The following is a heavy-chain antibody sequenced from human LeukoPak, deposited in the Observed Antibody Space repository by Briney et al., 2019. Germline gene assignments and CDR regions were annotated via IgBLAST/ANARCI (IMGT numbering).Heavy chain of an antibody. Sequence: GGSLRLSCAASGFTFSSYSMNWVRQAPGKGLEWVSSISSSSSYIYYADSVKGRFTIPRDNAKNSLYLQMNSLRAEDTAVYYCAREGYYDSSGYYYHSCDYWGQGTLVTVSS. CDR2: ISSSSSYI. V-gene: IGHV3-21*01. D-gene: IGHD3-22*01. CDR3: AREGYYDSSGYYYHSCDY. CDR1: GFTFSSYS. J-gene: IGHJ4*02.